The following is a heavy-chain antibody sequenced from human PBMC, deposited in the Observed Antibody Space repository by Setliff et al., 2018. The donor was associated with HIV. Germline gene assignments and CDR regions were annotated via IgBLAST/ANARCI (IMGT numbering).Heavy chain of an antibody. D-gene: IGHD2-15*01. CDR2: ISAYNGNT. CDR1: GYTFTSYG. J-gene: IGHJ3*01. CDR3: ARDFHVLGYCSADSCPYDASDV. V-gene: IGHV1-18*01. Sequence: GASVKVSCKASGYTFTSYGISWVRQAPGQGLEWMGWISAYNGNTNYAQKLQGRVTMTTDTSTSTAYMELSSLRSEDTAMYYCARDFHVLGYCSADSCPYDASDVWGQGTMVTVSS.